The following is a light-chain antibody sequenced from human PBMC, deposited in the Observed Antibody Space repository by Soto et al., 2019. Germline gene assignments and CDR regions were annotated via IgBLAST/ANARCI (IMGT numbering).Light chain of an antibody. CDR1: SSDFGGTNY. CDR3: TSYAGSYADVV. J-gene: IGLJ2*01. V-gene: IGLV2-8*01. Sequence: ALTQPPSASGSPGQSVTISCTGASSDFGGTNYVSWYQQHPGKAPKLMIFEVTKRPSGVPDRFSGSKSGNTASLTVSGLQAEDEADYYCTSYAGSYADVVFGGGTKLTVL. CDR2: EVT.